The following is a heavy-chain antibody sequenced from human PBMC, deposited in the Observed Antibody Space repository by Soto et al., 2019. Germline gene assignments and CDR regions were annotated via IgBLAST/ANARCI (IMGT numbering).Heavy chain of an antibody. J-gene: IGHJ4*02. Sequence: GGSLRLSCAASGITISNYPRSWVRQAPGKGLDWVSGISGSGDRTYYADSAKGRFTISKDISKNSLSLQLDSLGVEDTAVYFCVKDDGGYPSTAPHWGQGTLVTVSS. CDR2: ISGSGDRT. V-gene: IGHV3-23*01. D-gene: IGHD3-22*01. CDR3: VKDDGGYPSTAPH. CDR1: GITISNYP.